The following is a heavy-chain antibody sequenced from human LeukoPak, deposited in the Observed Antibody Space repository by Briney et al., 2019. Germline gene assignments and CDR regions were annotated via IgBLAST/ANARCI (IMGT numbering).Heavy chain of an antibody. V-gene: IGHV4-31*01. CDR1: GGSISSGGYY. CDR3: ARTASYGDYDSYSMDV. J-gene: IGHJ6*02. Sequence: SETLSLTCTVSGGSISSGGYYWSWLRQHPGKGLEWLGYIYYSGSTYYNPSLKSEVTIAVDTSKNQFSLKRSSVTAADTALYYWARTASYGDYDSYSMDVWGQGTTVTVSS. CDR2: IYYSGST. D-gene: IGHD4-17*01.